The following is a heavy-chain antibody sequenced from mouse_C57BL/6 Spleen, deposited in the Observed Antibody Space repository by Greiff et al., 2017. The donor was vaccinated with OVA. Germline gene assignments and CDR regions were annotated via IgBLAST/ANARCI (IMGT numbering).Heavy chain of an antibody. CDR2: INPYNGDT. J-gene: IGHJ4*01. CDR3: ARRVHYYGSSCAMDY. V-gene: IGHV1-20*01. D-gene: IGHD1-1*01. Sequence: VQLQQSGPELVKPGDSVKISCKASGYSFTGYFMNWVMQSHGKSLEWIGRINPYNGDTFYNQKFKGKATLTVDKYSSQAHMELRSLTSEDSAVYYCARRVHYYGSSCAMDYWGQGTSVTVSS. CDR1: GYSFTGYF.